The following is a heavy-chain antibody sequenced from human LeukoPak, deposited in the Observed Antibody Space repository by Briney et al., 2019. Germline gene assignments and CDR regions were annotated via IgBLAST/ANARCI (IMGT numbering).Heavy chain of an antibody. CDR1: GFTFDDYG. CDR2: IRYDGSYK. J-gene: IGHJ3*02. Sequence: GGSLRLSCAASGFTFDDYGLSWARQAPGKGLEWVAFIRYDGSYKYYADSVKGRFTISRDNSKNTLYLQMDSLTTEDTAVYYCAKDSGVGMATTFSILDIWGQGTMVTVSS. D-gene: IGHD5-24*01. V-gene: IGHV3-30*02. CDR3: AKDSGVGMATTFSILDI.